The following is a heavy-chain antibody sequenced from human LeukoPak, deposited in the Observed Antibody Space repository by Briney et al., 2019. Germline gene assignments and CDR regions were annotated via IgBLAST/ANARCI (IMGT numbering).Heavy chain of an antibody. CDR2: INSDGSST. Sequence: PGGSLRLSCAASGFTLSSYWMHWVRQAPGKGLVWVSRINSDGSSTTYADSVKGRFTISRDNAKNTLYLQMNSLRAEDTAVYHCARGSQRGAAANYYGMDVWGQETTVTVSS. CDR1: GFTLSSYW. V-gene: IGHV3-74*01. D-gene: IGHD2-2*01. CDR3: ARGSQRGAAANYYGMDV. J-gene: IGHJ6*02.